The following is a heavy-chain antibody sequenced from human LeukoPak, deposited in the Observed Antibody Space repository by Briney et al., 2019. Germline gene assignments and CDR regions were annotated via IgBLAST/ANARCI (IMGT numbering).Heavy chain of an antibody. Sequence: GGSLRLSCTASGLTFGDYAMSWLRQAPGKGLEWVGFIRSKAYGGTTEYAASVKGRFTISRDDSKSIAYLQMNSLKTEDTAVYYCTTTQISSSWYYYGMDVWGQGTTVTVSS. CDR3: TTTQISSSWYYYGMDV. CDR1: GLTFGDYA. CDR2: IRSKAYGGTT. D-gene: IGHD6-13*01. V-gene: IGHV3-49*03. J-gene: IGHJ6*02.